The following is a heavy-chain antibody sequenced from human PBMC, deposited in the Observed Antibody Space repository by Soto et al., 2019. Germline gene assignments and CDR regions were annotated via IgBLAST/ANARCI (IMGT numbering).Heavy chain of an antibody. CDR1: GFTFSNYW. CDR2: INNDGSVT. V-gene: IGHV3-74*01. Sequence: EVQLVESGGDLVQPGGSLRLSCAASGFTFSNYWMHWVRQAPGKGLVWVSRINNDGSVTTYADSVKGRFTISRDNAKDTLYLEMNSLSAEDTAVYYCARDRALCLRDYWGQGTLVTVSS. CDR3: ARDRALCLRDY. D-gene: IGHD3-16*01. J-gene: IGHJ4*02.